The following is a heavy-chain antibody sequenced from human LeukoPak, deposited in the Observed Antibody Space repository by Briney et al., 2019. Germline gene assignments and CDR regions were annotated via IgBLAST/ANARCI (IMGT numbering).Heavy chain of an antibody. Sequence: SETLSLTCTVSGDSISSGDYYWSWIRQPAGKGLEWIGRISSSGSTNYNPSLKSRVTISVDTSKNQFSLKLSSVTAADTAVYFCARGPYSYDSTGAFDIWGQGTMVTVSS. V-gene: IGHV4-61*02. CDR2: ISSSGST. CDR3: ARGPYSYDSTGAFDI. CDR1: GDSISSGDYY. J-gene: IGHJ3*02. D-gene: IGHD3-22*01.